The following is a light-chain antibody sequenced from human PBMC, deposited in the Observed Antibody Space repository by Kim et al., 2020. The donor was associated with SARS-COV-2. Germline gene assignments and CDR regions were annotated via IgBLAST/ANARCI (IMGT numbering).Light chain of an antibody. Sequence: DIQMTQSPSSLAASVGDRVTIACRASQNISTYLNWYQQKPGKAPKLLIYAASSLQSGVPSRFSGSGSGTDFTLTISSLQPEDFATYYCQQSHTTPVLTFGGGTKVDIK. CDR1: QNISTY. CDR2: AAS. J-gene: IGKJ4*01. V-gene: IGKV1-39*01. CDR3: QQSHTTPVLT.